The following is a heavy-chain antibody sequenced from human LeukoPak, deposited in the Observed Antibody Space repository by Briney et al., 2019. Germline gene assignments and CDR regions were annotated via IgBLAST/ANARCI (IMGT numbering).Heavy chain of an antibody. Sequence: GASVKVSCKASGYTFTSYDINWVRQATGQGLECMGWMNHNSGNTGYAQKFQGRVTMTRNTSIRTAYMELSSLSSEDTAVYYCAREGSSIWHRWYFDLWGRGTLVTVSS. D-gene: IGHD6-6*01. V-gene: IGHV1-8*01. CDR1: GYTFTSYD. J-gene: IGHJ2*01. CDR2: MNHNSGNT. CDR3: AREGSSIWHRWYFDL.